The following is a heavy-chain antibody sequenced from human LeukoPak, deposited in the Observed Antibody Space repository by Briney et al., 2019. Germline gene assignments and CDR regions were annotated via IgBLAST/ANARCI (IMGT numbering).Heavy chain of an antibody. D-gene: IGHD3-9*01. Sequence: GGSLRLSCAASGFTFSSYEMNWVRQAPGKGLEWVSYISSSGSIIYYADSVKGRFTISRDNAKNSLYLQMNSLRAEDTAVYYCATPPLRYFDWTINWGQGTLVTVSS. V-gene: IGHV3-48*03. J-gene: IGHJ4*02. CDR2: ISSSGSII. CDR1: GFTFSSYE. CDR3: ATPPLRYFDWTIN.